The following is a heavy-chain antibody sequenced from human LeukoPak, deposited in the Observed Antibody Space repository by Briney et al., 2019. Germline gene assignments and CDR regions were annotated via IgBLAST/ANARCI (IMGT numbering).Heavy chain of an antibody. D-gene: IGHD3-10*01. Sequence: ASVKVSCKASSYTFTSYAISWVRRAPGQGLEWMGWISAYNGNTNYAQKLQGRVTMTTDTSTSTAYMELRSLRSDDTAVYYCARIGYYGSGRGLFDYWGQGTLVTVSS. CDR3: ARIGYYGSGRGLFDY. J-gene: IGHJ4*02. V-gene: IGHV1-18*01. CDR2: ISAYNGNT. CDR1: SYTFTSYA.